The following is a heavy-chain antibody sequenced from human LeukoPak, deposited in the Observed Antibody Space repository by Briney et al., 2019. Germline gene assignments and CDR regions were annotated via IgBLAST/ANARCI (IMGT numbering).Heavy chain of an antibody. J-gene: IGHJ4*02. CDR3: ARDSEDMVATIRALDY. V-gene: IGHV4-39*07. D-gene: IGHD5-12*01. CDR1: GGSISSSNYY. Sequence: PSETLSLTCTVSGGSISSSNYYWGWIRQPPGKGLEWIGSIYYSGSTYYNPSLKSRVTISVDTSKNQLSLKLSSVTAADTAVYYCARDSEDMVATIRALDYWGQGTLVTVSS. CDR2: IYYSGST.